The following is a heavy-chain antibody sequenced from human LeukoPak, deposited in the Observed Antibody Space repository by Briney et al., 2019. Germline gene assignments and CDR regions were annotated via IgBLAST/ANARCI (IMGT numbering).Heavy chain of an antibody. Sequence: SETLSLTCTVSGGSISSSSYYWGWIRQPPGKGLEWIGSIYYSGSTYYNPSLKSRVTISVDTSKNQFSLKLSSVTAADTAVYSCARRRAVGVVYWGQGTLVTVSS. D-gene: IGHD6-19*01. V-gene: IGHV4-39*01. CDR1: GGSISSSSYY. CDR3: ARRRAVGVVY. J-gene: IGHJ4*02. CDR2: IYYSGST.